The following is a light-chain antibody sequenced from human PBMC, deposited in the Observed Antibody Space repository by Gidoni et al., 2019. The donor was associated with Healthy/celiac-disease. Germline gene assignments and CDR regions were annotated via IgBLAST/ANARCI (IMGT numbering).Light chain of an antibody. V-gene: IGKV3-20*01. Sequence: EIVLTQSPGTLSLSPGERATLSCRASQSVSSSYLAWYQQKTGQAPRLLIYGASSRATGIPDRFSGSGSGTDFTLTISRLEPEDFAVYYCQQYGSSPLTFXQXTKVEIK. CDR3: QQYGSSPLT. CDR1: QSVSSSY. J-gene: IGKJ1*01. CDR2: GAS.